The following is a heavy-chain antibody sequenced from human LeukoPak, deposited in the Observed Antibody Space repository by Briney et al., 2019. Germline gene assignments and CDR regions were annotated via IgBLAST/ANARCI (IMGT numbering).Heavy chain of an antibody. D-gene: IGHD2-2*01. CDR2: INHSGST. V-gene: IGHV4-34*01. CDR3: AETRTVPAAPFDS. CDR1: GGSFSGYY. Sequence: SETLSLTCAVYGGSFSGYYWSWIRQPPGKGLEWIGEINHSGSTNYNPSLKSRVTISVDTSKNQFSLKLSSVTAADTAVYYCAETRTVPAAPFDSGGREPLVTASS. J-gene: IGHJ4*02.